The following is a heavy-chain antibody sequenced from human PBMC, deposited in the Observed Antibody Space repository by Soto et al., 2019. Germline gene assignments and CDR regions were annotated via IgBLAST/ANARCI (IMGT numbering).Heavy chain of an antibody. Sequence: VASVKVSCKASGYTFTSHYVHWVRQAPGQGLEWVGIINPIGGGTNYAQKFQGRVTFTRDTSTSTVYMELSGLRSDDTAVYYCSRVDPGETSPFDHWGQGTLVTVSS. CDR1: GYTFTSHY. D-gene: IGHD3-10*01. CDR2: INPIGGGT. V-gene: IGHV1-46*03. CDR3: SRVDPGETSPFDH. J-gene: IGHJ4*02.